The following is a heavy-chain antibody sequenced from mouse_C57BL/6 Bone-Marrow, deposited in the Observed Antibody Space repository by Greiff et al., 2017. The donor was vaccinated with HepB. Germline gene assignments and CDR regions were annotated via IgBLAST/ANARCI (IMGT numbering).Heavy chain of an antibody. V-gene: IGHV3-8*01. CDR1: GYSITSDY. CDR2: ISYSGST. D-gene: IGHD2-4*01. Sequence: EVQVVESGPGLAKPSQTLSLPCSVPGYSITSDYWNWIRKFPGNKLEYMGYISYSGSTYYNPSLKSRISITRDTSKNQYYLQLNSVTTEDTATYYCARAYDYEWDYYAMDYWGQGTSVTVSS. CDR3: ARAYDYEWDYYAMDY. J-gene: IGHJ4*01.